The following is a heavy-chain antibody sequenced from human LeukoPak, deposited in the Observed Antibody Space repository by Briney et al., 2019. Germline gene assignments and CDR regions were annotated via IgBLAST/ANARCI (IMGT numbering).Heavy chain of an antibody. D-gene: IGHD4-17*01. V-gene: IGHV3-48*02. CDR1: GFTVSSNY. CDR2: ISPGGPTV. CDR3: ARVRGPTVLTMYFDY. Sequence: GGSLRLSCAASGFTVSSNYMSWVRQAPGKGLEWVSYISPGGPTVYYADSVKGRLTISRDNAKNSLYLQMNSLRDEDTAVYYCARVRGPTVLTMYFDYWGQGSLVTVSS. J-gene: IGHJ4*02.